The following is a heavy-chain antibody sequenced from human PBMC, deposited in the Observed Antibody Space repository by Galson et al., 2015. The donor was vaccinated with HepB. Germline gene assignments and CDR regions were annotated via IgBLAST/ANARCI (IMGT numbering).Heavy chain of an antibody. Sequence: PALVKPTQTLTLTCTFSGFSLTATGMCVSWIRQPPGKALEWLAYLDWDDDKYYSTSLKTRLTISKDTSKNQVVLIMTNVDPVNTATYYCARMSLACHFYYGLDVWGQGTTVTVSS. V-gene: IGHV2-70*01. CDR2: LDWDDDK. CDR1: GFSLTATGMC. CDR3: ARMSLACHFYYGLDV. D-gene: IGHD5-12*01. J-gene: IGHJ6*02.